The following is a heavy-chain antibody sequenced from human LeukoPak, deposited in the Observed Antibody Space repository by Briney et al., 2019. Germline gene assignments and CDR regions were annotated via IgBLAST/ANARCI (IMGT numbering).Heavy chain of an antibody. Sequence: SETLSLTCAVYGGSFSGYYWSWIRQPPGKGLEWIGEINHSGSTNYNPPLKSRVTISVDTSKNQFSLKLSSVTAADTAVYYCARLRTGFDAFDIWGQGTMVTVSS. CDR2: INHSGST. D-gene: IGHD7-27*01. V-gene: IGHV4-34*01. CDR1: GGSFSGYY. J-gene: IGHJ3*02. CDR3: ARLRTGFDAFDI.